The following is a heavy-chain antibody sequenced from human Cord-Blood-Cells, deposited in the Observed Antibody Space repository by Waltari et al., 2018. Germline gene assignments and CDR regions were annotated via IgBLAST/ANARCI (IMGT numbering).Heavy chain of an antibody. D-gene: IGHD2-2*01. J-gene: IGHJ4*02. V-gene: IGHV4-39*07. CDR1: GGSISSSSYY. CDR3: ASYPPPKYCSSTSCYVGYYFDY. CDR2: IYYSGST. Sequence: QLQLQESGPGLVKPSETLSLTCTVSGGSISSSSYYWGWIRQPPGKGLEWIGSIYYSGSTYYNPCLKSRGTISGDTAKNQFSRKLSSVTAADTAVYYCASYPPPKYCSSTSCYVGYYFDYWGQGTLVTVSS.